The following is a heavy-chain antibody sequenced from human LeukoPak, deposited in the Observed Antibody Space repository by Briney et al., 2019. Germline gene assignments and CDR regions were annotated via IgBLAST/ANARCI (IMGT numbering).Heavy chain of an antibody. J-gene: IGHJ3*01. Sequence: PSETLSLTCGVSGASVTSHFWSWIRQTPGMGLEWIGYISNRGSTGYKPSLRSRVTISVDSPKNEVSLNVRSVSAADTAVYYCAKGVSGTYYAFDVWGQGRTV. CDR1: GASVTSHF. CDR3: AKGVSGTYYAFDV. CDR2: ISNRGST. D-gene: IGHD1-26*01. V-gene: IGHV4-59*02.